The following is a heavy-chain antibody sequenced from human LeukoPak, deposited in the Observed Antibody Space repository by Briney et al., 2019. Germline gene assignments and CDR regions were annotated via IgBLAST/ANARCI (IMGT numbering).Heavy chain of an antibody. J-gene: IGHJ5*01. CDR2: SFRTGST. CDR1: GGSIDSSSYY. Sequence: IPSATLFLPCAVSGGSIDSSSYYWGWIRQPPGKGLEWIGSSFRTGSTCYRASLKSRVSISVDTSKNHIALKLTSVTAADTAVYFCARRVGFYGSGSLNYFDPWGQGNLVSVS. D-gene: IGHD3-10*01. V-gene: IGHV4-39*02. CDR3: ARRVGFYGSGSLNYFDP.